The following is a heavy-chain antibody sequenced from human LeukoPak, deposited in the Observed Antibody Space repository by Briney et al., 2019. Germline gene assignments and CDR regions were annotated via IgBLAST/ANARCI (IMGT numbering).Heavy chain of an antibody. D-gene: IGHD5-18*01. Sequence: SETLSLTCAVYGGSFSGYYWSWIRQPPGKGLEWIGEINHSGGTNYNPSLKGRVTISVDTSKNQFSLKLSSVTAADTAVYYCARGRTQLWLRRWFDPWGQGTLVTVSS. CDR1: GGSFSGYY. V-gene: IGHV4-34*01. CDR3: ARGRTQLWLRRWFDP. J-gene: IGHJ5*02. CDR2: INHSGGT.